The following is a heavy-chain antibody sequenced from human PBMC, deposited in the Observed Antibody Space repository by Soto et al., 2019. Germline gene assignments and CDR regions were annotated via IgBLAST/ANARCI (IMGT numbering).Heavy chain of an antibody. V-gene: IGHV3-11*01. Sequence: GGSLRLSCAASGFTFSDYYMSWIRQAPGKGLEWVSYISSSGSTIYYADSVKGRFTISRDNAKNSLYLQMNSLRAEDTAVYYCARDSGHYDSSFALGSQNTIDYWGQGTLVTVSS. CDR2: ISSSGSTI. J-gene: IGHJ4*02. CDR3: ARDSGHYDSSFALGSQNTIDY. D-gene: IGHD3-3*01. CDR1: GFTFSDYY.